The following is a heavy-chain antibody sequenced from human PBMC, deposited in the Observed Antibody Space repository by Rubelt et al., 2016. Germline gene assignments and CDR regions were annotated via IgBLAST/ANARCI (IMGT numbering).Heavy chain of an antibody. V-gene: IGHV4-34*01. D-gene: IGHD3-3*01. CDR1: GGSFGGYY. CDR3: ARGDVWSGYYGRYGMDV. CDR2: INHRGST. J-gene: IGHJ6*02. Sequence: QVQLQQWGAGLLKPSETLSLTCAVYGGSFGGYYWSWIRQPPGKGLEWIGEINHRGSTNYNTSLKHRVTISVKQSKNQVSLGRGSGTAADTAVYDCARGDVWSGYYGRYGMDVWGQGTTVTVSS.